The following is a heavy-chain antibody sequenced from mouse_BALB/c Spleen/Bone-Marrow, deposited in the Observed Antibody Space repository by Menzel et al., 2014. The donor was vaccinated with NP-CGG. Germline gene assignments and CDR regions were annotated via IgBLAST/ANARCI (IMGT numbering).Heavy chain of an antibody. CDR2: INSNGGST. CDR3: ARDNYYDYDGFAY. D-gene: IGHD2-4*01. J-gene: IGHJ3*01. Sequence: EVKLMESGGGLVQPGGSLKISCAASGFTFSSYGMSWVRQTPDKRLDLVATINSNGGSTYYPDSVKGRFTISRDNAKNTLCLQMSSLKSEDTAMYYCARDNYYDYDGFAYWGQGTLVTVSA. V-gene: IGHV5-6-3*01. CDR1: GFTFSSYG.